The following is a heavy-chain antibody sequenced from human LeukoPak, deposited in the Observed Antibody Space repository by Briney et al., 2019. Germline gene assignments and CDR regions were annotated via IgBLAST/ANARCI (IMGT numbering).Heavy chain of an antibody. CDR1: GGSVGSSAFY. J-gene: IGHJ4*02. CDR3: VRHSSRLRHFDS. CDR2: IHYTGNT. Sequence: SETLSLTCTVSGGSVGSSAFYRGWIRQPPGKGLEWIGSIHYTGNTYYNSSLRNRVTISVDSSRNQFSLRLTSVTAADTAVYYCVRHSSRLRHFDSWGQGTLVTVSS. D-gene: IGHD2-15*01. V-gene: IGHV4-39*01.